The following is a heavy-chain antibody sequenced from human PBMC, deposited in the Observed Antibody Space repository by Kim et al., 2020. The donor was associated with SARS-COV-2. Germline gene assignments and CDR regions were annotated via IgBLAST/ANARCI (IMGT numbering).Heavy chain of an antibody. CDR1: GFTFSSYG. D-gene: IGHD3-3*01. CDR3: ARAPKYYDFWSGYRPWGGMDV. CDR2: IWYDGSNK. J-gene: IGHJ6*02. Sequence: GGSLRLSCAASGFTFSSYGMHWVRQAPGKGLEWMAVIWYDGSNKYYADSVKGRFTISRDNSKNTLYLQMNSLRAEDTAVYYCARAPKYYDFWSGYRPWGGMDVGGQGTTVTVSS. V-gene: IGHV3-33*01.